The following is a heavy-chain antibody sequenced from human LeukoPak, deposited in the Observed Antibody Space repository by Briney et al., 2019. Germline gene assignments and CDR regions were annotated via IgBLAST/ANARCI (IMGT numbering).Heavy chain of an antibody. V-gene: IGHV4-59*01. CDR3: ARDSDILTGSNYYGMDV. CDR2: IYYSGST. CDR1: GGSISSYY. J-gene: IGHJ6*02. Sequence: SETLSLTCTVSGGSISSYYWSWIRQPPGKGLEWIGYIYYSGSTNYNPSLKSRVTISVDTSKNQFSLKLRSVTAADTAVYYCARDSDILTGSNYYGMDVWGQGTTVTVSS. D-gene: IGHD3-9*01.